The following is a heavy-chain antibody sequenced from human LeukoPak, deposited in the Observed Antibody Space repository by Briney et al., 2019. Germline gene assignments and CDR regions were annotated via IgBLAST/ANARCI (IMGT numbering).Heavy chain of an antibody. CDR2: ISPSGGIT. D-gene: IGHD5-24*01. J-gene: IGHJ4*02. CDR3: AKSGYNRFDY. V-gene: IGHV3-23*01. CDR1: GFTFSSHG. Sequence: GGTLRLSCAASGFTFSSHGMNWVRQAPGKGLEWVSGISPSGGITYYTDSVKGRFTISRDNSKNTVSLQMNSLRGEDTAVYYCAKSGYNRFDYWGQGTRVTVSS.